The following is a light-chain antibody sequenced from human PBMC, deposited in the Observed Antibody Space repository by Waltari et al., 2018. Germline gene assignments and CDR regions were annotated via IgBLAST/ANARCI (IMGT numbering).Light chain of an antibody. CDR2: GAY. V-gene: IGKV3-20*01. Sequence: EIVLTQSPGTLSLSPGERATLSCRASQSVSSSYLAWYQQKPGQAPRLLIYGAYSRATGIPDSFSGSGYGTDFTLSISRLEPEDFAVYYCQQYGSSPFTFGPGTKVDIK. CDR1: QSVSSSY. CDR3: QQYGSSPFT. J-gene: IGKJ3*01.